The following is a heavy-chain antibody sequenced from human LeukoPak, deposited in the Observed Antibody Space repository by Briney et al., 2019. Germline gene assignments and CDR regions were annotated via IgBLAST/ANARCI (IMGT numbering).Heavy chain of an antibody. D-gene: IGHD3-3*01. J-gene: IGHJ4*02. V-gene: IGHV1-8*01. CDR3: ARGGQGDYDFWSGYYRDFDY. Sequence: ASVKVSCKASGYTFTSYDINWVRQATGQGVEWMGWMNPNSGNTGYAQKFQGRVTMTRNTSISTAYMELSSLRSEDTAVYYCARGGQGDYDFWSGYYRDFDYWGQGTLVTVSS. CDR2: MNPNSGNT. CDR1: GYTFTSYD.